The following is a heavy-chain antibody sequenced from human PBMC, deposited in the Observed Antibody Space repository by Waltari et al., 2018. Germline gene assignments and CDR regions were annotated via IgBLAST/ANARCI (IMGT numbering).Heavy chain of an antibody. CDR3: AREQRGAATSSNY. V-gene: IGHV4-38-2*02. CDR2: IYHSGST. CDR1: GYSIRSGYY. J-gene: IGHJ4*02. D-gene: IGHD6-25*01. Sequence: QVQPQEWGSGMVKHSETLSLTCGVSGYSIRSGYYWGWIRQPPGKGLEWIGSIYHSGSTYYNPSLKSRVTISVDTSKNQFSLKLSSVTAADTAVYYCAREQRGAATSSNYWGQGTLVTVSS.